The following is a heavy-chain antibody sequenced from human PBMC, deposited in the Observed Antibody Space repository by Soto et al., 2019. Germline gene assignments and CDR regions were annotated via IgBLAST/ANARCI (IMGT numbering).Heavy chain of an antibody. V-gene: IGHV3-33*01. CDR1: GFTFSSYG. J-gene: IGHJ4*02. Sequence: GGSLRLSCAASGFTFSSYGMHWVRQAPGKGLEWVAVIWYDGSNKYYADSVKGRFTISRDNSKNTLYLQMNSLRAEDTAVYYCARHSFYYGSWSYYTTNSPFDYWGQGTLVTVSS. CDR3: ARHSFYYGSWSYYTTNSPFDY. CDR2: IWYDGSNK. D-gene: IGHD3-10*01.